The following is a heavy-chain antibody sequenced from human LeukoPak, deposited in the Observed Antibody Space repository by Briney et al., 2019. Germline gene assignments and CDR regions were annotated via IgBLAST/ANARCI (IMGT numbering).Heavy chain of an antibody. V-gene: IGHV4-59*08. Sequence: SETLSLTCTVSGGSISSYSWSWIRQPPGKGLECIGYIYDSGSTNYNPSLKSRVAISVDTSKNQFSLKLSSVTAADTAVYYCARPVYSSGWLGIDYWGQGTLVTVSS. D-gene: IGHD6-19*01. CDR1: GGSISSYS. CDR2: IYDSGST. CDR3: ARPVYSSGWLGIDY. J-gene: IGHJ4*02.